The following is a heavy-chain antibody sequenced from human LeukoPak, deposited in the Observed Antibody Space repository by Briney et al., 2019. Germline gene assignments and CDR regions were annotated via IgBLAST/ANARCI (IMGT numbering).Heavy chain of an antibody. D-gene: IGHD3-22*01. CDR3: VRGYYYDSSGYWVRAFDI. V-gene: IGHV4-30-2*01. CDR1: GGSISSGGYS. Sequence: PSETLSLTCAVSGGSISSGGYSWSWIRQPPGKDLEWIGYMYHSGTTHYNPSLKSRVTISVDRSKNQFSLKLSSVTAADTAVYYCVRGYYYDSSGYWVRAFDIWGQGTMVTVSS. CDR2: MYHSGTT. J-gene: IGHJ3*02.